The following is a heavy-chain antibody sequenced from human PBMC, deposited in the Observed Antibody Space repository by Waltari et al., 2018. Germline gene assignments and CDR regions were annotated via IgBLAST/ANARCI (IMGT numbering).Heavy chain of an antibody. CDR3: ARWDSPGRYFGD. CDR2: IRHTGIT. Sequence: QVQLQESRPGLVKPSETLSLTCSVSGGSIYNYFWNWIRQPPGKGLQWIGYIRHTGITKSNPSLNSRVTMAVDTSKSQISLRLTSVSATDTAVYFCARWDSPGRYFGDWGQGTPVTVSS. J-gene: IGHJ4*02. D-gene: IGHD1-20*01. V-gene: IGHV4-59*08. CDR1: GGSIYNYF.